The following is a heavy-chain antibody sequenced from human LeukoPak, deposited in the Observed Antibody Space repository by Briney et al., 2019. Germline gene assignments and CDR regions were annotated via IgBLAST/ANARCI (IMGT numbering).Heavy chain of an antibody. V-gene: IGHV3-30*03. D-gene: IGHD3-22*01. Sequence: PGRSLRLSCAASGFTFSRYGMHWVRQAPGKGLEWVAVISNDGSHKFYAESVKGRFTISRDNSKNSLFLQMNSLRAEDTAVYYCARDIYYDSSGYYVYWGQGTLVTVSS. J-gene: IGHJ4*02. CDR1: GFTFSRYG. CDR2: ISNDGSHK. CDR3: ARDIYYDSSGYYVY.